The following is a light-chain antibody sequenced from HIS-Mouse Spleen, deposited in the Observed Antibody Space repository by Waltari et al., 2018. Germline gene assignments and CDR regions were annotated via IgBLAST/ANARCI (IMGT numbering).Light chain of an antibody. CDR2: DVS. V-gene: IGLV2-11*01. J-gene: IGLJ3*02. CDR1: SSDVVGYNY. CDR3: CSYAGSYNWV. Sequence: QSALTQPRSVSGLPGKSVTISCMGTSSDVVGYNYVSWYQKNPGKAPKLMFYDVSRRPSGVPDRFSGSKSGNTSSLTISGLQAEDEADYYCCSYAGSYNWVFGGGTKLTVL.